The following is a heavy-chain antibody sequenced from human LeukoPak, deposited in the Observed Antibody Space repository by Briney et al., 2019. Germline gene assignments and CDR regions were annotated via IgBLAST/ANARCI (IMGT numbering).Heavy chain of an antibody. CDR1: GFTFSSYW. V-gene: IGHV3-74*01. CDR2: INSDGSST. Sequence: GGSLRLSCAASGFTFSSYWMHWVRQAPGKGLVWVSRINSDGSSTSYADSVNGRFTISRDNSKNTLYLQMNSLRAEDTAVYYCAKGRGIAAAGVNWFDPWGQGTLVTVSS. J-gene: IGHJ5*02. D-gene: IGHD6-13*01. CDR3: AKGRGIAAAGVNWFDP.